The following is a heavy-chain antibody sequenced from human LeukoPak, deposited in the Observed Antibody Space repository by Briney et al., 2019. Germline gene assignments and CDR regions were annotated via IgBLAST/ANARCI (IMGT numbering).Heavy chain of an antibody. J-gene: IGHJ4*02. CDR1: GFTFSNPW. Sequence: PGGSLRLSCAASGFTFSNPWMNWVRQAPGKGLEWVSYISSSGSTIYYADSVKGRFTISRDNAKNSLYLQMSSLRAEDTAVYYCARGAYYFYYWGQGTLVTVSS. V-gene: IGHV3-48*04. CDR2: ISSSGSTI. CDR3: ARGAYYFYY. D-gene: IGHD3-16*01.